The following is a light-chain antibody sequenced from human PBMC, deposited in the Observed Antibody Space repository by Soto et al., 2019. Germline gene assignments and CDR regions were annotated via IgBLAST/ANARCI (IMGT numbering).Light chain of an antibody. CDR1: SSDVGGYNY. CDR2: DVY. J-gene: IGLJ1*01. CDR3: CSYAGSSTRV. V-gene: IGLV2-11*01. Sequence: QSALTQPRSVSGSPTQSVTISCTGTSSDVGGYNYVSWYQQHPGKAPKLMIYDVYNRPSGVPDRFSGSKSGNTASLTISGLQAEDKADYYCCSYAGSSTRVFGTGTKLTVL.